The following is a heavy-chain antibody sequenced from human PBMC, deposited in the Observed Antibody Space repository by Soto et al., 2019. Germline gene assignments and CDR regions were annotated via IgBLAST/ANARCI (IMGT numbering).Heavy chain of an antibody. CDR2: IIPIFGTA. Sequence: SVKVSCKASGGTFSSYAISWVRQAPGQGLEWMGGIIPIFGTANYAQKFQGRVTITADESTSTAYMELSSLRSEDTAVYYCTTERRGYCSGGSCYSAVRRFDYWGQGTLVTVSS. D-gene: IGHD2-15*01. CDR3: TTERRGYCSGGSCYSAVRRFDY. J-gene: IGHJ4*02. CDR1: GGTFSSYA. V-gene: IGHV1-69*13.